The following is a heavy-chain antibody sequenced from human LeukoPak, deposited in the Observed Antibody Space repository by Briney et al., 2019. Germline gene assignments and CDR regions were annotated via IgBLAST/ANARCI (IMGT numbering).Heavy chain of an antibody. J-gene: IGHJ4*02. CDR1: GGTFSSYA. CDR2: IIPIFGTA. Sequence: GASVKVSCKASGGTFSSYAISWVRQAPGQGLEWMGGIIPIFGTANYAQKFQGRVTITADESTSTAYMELSSLRSEDTAVYYCARETLDSSGYYLFDYWGQGTLVTVSS. D-gene: IGHD3-22*01. V-gene: IGHV1-69*13. CDR3: ARETLDSSGYYLFDY.